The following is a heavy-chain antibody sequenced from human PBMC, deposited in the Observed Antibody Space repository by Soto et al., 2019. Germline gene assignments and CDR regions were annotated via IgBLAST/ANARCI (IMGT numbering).Heavy chain of an antibody. Sequence: EVQLVESGGGLVQPGGSLRLSCAASGFTFIDYSMSWVRQSPGKGLEGVANIKQDGGEEDYVDSVKGRLTISRDNAKNSLYLQMHSLRAEDTAVYYCARVYYESRGPTKYRAFDLWGQGTMVTVSS. CDR2: IKQDGGEE. CDR1: GFTFIDYS. D-gene: IGHD3-22*01. V-gene: IGHV3-7*01. CDR3: ARVYYESRGPTKYRAFDL. J-gene: IGHJ3*01.